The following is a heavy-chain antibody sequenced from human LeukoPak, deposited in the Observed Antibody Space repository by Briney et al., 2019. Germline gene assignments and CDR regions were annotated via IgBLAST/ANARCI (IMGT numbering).Heavy chain of an antibody. J-gene: IGHJ5*02. D-gene: IGHD2-2*01. CDR1: GGSFSGYY. V-gene: IGHV4-34*01. Sequence: SGTLSLTCAVYGGSFSGYYWSWIRAPPGKGLEWIGEINHSGSTNYNPSLKSRVTISVDTSKNQFSLKLSSVTAADTAVYYCARSDFGDIVVVPAAPIGWFDPWGQGTLVTVSS. CDR3: ARSDFGDIVVVPAAPIGWFDP. CDR2: INHSGST.